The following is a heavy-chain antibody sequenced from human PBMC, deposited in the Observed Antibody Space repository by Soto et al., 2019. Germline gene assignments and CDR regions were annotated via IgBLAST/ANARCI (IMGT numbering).Heavy chain of an antibody. V-gene: IGHV1-46*01. CDR1: GYTFTSYY. J-gene: IGHJ5*02. Sequence: QVQLVQSGAEVKKPGASVKVSCKASGYTFTSYYMHWVRQAPGQGLEWMGIINPSGGSTSYAQKFQGRVTMTRDTSTSTVYMELSSLRSEDTAVYYCAGEGRDGYNYGWFDPWGQGTLVTVSS. CDR2: INPSGGST. D-gene: IGHD5-18*01. CDR3: AGEGRDGYNYGWFDP.